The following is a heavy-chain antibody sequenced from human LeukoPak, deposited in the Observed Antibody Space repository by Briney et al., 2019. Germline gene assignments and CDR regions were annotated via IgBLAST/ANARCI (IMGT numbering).Heavy chain of an antibody. CDR2: INSDGYSI. CDR1: GFTFSSYW. Sequence: GGSLRLSCAASGFTFSSYWMHWVRQAPGKGLVWPSRINSDGYSISYADSVKGRFTISRDNAKNTLYLQMNTLRAEDTAMYFCARGIAVAGTDSWSQGTLVTVSS. CDR3: ARGIAVAGTDS. D-gene: IGHD6-19*01. J-gene: IGHJ4*02. V-gene: IGHV3-74*01.